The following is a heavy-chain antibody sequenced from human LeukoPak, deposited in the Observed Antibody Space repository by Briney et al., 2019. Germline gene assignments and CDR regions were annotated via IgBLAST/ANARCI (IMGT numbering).Heavy chain of an antibody. V-gene: IGHV3-49*04. J-gene: IGHJ3*01. D-gene: IGHD3-16*01. CDR3: ASPVATGGEAFDL. CDR1: GFTFGDYG. CDR2: IRSKANGETT. Sequence: PGGSLRLSCTGSGFTFGDYGLIWVRQAPGKGLERIGLIRSKANGETTDYAASLEGRFIISRDDSKNIAYLQISSLKAEDTAVYFCASPVATGGEAFDLRGQGTMVIVSS.